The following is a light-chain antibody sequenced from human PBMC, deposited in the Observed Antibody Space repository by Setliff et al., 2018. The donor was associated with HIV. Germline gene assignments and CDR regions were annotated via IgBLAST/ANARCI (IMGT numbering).Light chain of an antibody. V-gene: IGLV2-14*01. Sequence: QSALTQPASVSGSPGQSITISCTGISSDVGNYNYVSWYQEHPGKAPKRMIYDVSKRPSGVSNRFSGSKSGNTASLTISGLQAEDEADYHCSSYTGRSTFVFGTGTKATVL. CDR3: SSYTGRSTFV. CDR1: SSDVGNYNY. J-gene: IGLJ1*01. CDR2: DVS.